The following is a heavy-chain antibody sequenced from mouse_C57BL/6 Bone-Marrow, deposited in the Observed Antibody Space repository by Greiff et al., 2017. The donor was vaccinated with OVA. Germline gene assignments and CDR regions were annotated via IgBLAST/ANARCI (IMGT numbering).Heavy chain of an antibody. V-gene: IGHV1-69*01. CDR2: IDPSDSYT. CDR3: AIYSNYLYWYFDV. CDR1: GYTFTSYW. J-gene: IGHJ1*03. Sequence: QVQLKESGAELVKPGASVKLSCKASGYTFTSYWMHWVKQRPGQGLEWIGEIDPSDSYTNYNQKFKGKSTLTVDKSSSTAYMQLSSLTSEDSAVYYCAIYSNYLYWYFDVWGTGTTVTVSS. D-gene: IGHD2-5*01.